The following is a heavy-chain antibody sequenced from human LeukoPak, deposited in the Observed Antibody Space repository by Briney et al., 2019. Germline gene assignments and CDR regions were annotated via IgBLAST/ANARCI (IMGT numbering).Heavy chain of an antibody. CDR3: ARGVGTGSYYRD. CDR2: INRGGST. Sequence: SETLSLTCTVSGGSIGGNSYWSWIRQPPGKGPEWIGEINRGGSTSNNPSLKGRVTISVDTSKNQFSLELTSVTAADTAVYYCARGVGTGSYYRDWGQGILVTVTS. CDR1: GGSIGGNSY. V-gene: IGHV4-34*01. D-gene: IGHD1-26*01. J-gene: IGHJ4*02.